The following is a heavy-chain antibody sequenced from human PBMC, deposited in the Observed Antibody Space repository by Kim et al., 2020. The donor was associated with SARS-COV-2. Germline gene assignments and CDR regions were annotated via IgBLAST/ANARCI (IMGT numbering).Heavy chain of an antibody. D-gene: IGHD2-2*01. CDR2: IIPILGTA. CDR1: GGTFSSYA. J-gene: IGHJ6*03. Sequence: SVKVSCKASGGTFSSYAISWVRQAPGQGLEWMGGIIPILGTANYAQKFQGRVTITADEATSTAYMELSSLSSEDTAVYYCARMNCSSTSCAIIWGYYYYMDVWGKGTTVTVSS. V-gene: IGHV1-69*13. CDR3: ARMNCSSTSCAIIWGYYYYMDV.